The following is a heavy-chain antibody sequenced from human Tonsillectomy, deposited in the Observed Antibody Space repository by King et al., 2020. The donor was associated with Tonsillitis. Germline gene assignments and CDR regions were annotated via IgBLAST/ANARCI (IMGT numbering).Heavy chain of an antibody. V-gene: IGHV3-30*14. CDR2: ISYEGDNE. CDR1: GFIFSAYA. D-gene: IGHD1-26*01. J-gene: IGHJ4*02. CDR3: ARGIVGVTGPGDY. Sequence: QLVQSGGGVVQPGKSLRLSCAASGFIFSAYALHWVRQAPGKGLEWVALISYEGDNEVYAESGKGRFTNSRDNSKNTIFLEMNSLRGEDTAVYYCARGIVGVTGPGDYWGQGALVTVSS.